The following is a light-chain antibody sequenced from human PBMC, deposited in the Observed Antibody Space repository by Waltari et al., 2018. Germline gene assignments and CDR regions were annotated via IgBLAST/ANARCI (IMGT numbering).Light chain of an antibody. J-gene: IGLJ3*02. V-gene: IGLV2-14*01. CDR3: SSYTRRSYWV. CDR1: SSDVGLYDF. CDR2: KVN. Sequence: QSALTQPASVSGSPGQSITISCTGTSSDVGLYDFVPWFQQHPGKAPKVMIYKVNNRPSGVSNRFSGSKSANTASLTISGLQAEDEADYYCSSYTRRSYWVFGGGTQLTVL.